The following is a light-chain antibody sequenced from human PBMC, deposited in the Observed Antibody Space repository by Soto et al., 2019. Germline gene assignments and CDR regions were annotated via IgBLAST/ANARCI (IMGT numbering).Light chain of an antibody. Sequence: QSVLTQSPSASASLGASVKLTCTLSSGHSSYAIAWHQQQPEKGPRYLMKLNNDGSHLKGDGIPDRFSGSSFGAERYLTISSIQSEDEADYYCQTWGTGIVVFGGGTKVTVL. CDR1: SGHSSYA. CDR2: LNNDGSH. CDR3: QTWGTGIVV. V-gene: IGLV4-69*01. J-gene: IGLJ2*01.